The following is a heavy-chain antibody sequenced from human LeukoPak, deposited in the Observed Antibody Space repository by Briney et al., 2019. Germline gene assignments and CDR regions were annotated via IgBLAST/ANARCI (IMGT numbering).Heavy chain of an antibody. V-gene: IGHV4-34*01. CDR3: ASGDGYKIDY. CDR2: INHSGST. Sequence: PSETLSLTCAVYGGSFSGYYWSWIRQPPGKGLEWIGEINHSGSTNYNPSLKSRVTISVDTSKNQLSLKLSSVTAADTAVYYCASGDGYKIDYWGQGTLVTVSS. D-gene: IGHD5-24*01. CDR1: GGSFSGYY. J-gene: IGHJ4*02.